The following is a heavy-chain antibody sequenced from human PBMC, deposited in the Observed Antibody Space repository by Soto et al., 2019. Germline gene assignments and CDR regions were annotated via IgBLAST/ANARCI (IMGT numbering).Heavy chain of an antibody. V-gene: IGHV4-39*01. CDR1: GGTLSPKSHY. D-gene: IGHD3-10*01. J-gene: IGHJ5*02. CDR2: INYNGDT. Sequence: SQTRSHPKCGSGGTLSPKSHYVVWIRHPQGKWLEWIGSINYNGDTYYNPSLKIRVTISVDTSKNQFSLKLSSVTAADTAVYYCARIGGLMVRGVENWFDPWGQGILVT. CDR3: ARIGGLMVRGVENWFDP.